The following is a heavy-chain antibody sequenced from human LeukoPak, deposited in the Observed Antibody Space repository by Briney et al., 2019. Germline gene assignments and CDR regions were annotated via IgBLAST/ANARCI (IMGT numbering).Heavy chain of an antibody. CDR3: ASRSSVAATGPG. CDR1: GFTFSSYA. J-gene: IGHJ4*02. CDR2: ISGSGGST. V-gene: IGHV3-23*01. D-gene: IGHD2-15*01. Sequence: GGSLRLSCATSGFTFSSYAMSWVRQAPGKGLEWVSAISGSGGSTYYADSVKGRFTISRDNAKNSLYLQMNSLRAGDTAVYYCASRSSVAATGPGWGQGTLVTVSS.